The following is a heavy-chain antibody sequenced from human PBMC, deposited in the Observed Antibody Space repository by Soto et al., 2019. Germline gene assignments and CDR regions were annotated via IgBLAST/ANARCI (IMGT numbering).Heavy chain of an antibody. J-gene: IGHJ4*02. Sequence: QVQLQESGPGLVKPSETLSLTCTVSGGSISSFYWSWIRQPPGKGLEWIGYIYYNGNTNYNPSLKSRVTMAVDTSKIQFSLNLSSVTAADTAVYYCARGLYCSGGRCYSGLFDYWGPGTLVTASS. CDR1: GGSISSFY. CDR2: IYYNGNT. CDR3: ARGLYCSGGRCYSGLFDY. D-gene: IGHD2-15*01. V-gene: IGHV4-59*01.